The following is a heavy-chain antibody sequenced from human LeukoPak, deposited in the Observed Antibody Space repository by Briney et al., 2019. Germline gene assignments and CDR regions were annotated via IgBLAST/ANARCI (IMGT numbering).Heavy chain of an antibody. CDR3: ARGPSLRYFDWLLRWDY. CDR1: GFTFSSYG. CDR2: IWYDGSNK. J-gene: IGHJ4*02. Sequence: GGSLRLSCAASGFTFSSYGMPWVRQAPGKGLEWVAVIWYDGSNKYYADSVKGRFTISRDNSKNTLYLQMNSLRAEDTAVYYCARGPSLRYFDWLLRWDYWGQGTLVTVSS. D-gene: IGHD3-9*01. V-gene: IGHV3-33*01.